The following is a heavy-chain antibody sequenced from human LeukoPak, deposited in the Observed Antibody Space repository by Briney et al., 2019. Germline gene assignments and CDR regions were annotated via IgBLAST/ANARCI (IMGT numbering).Heavy chain of an antibody. CDR2: ISASGGAI. Sequence: PGGSLRLSCAASGFTFSDYYMSWIRQAPGRGLEWISYISASGGAIYYADSVKGRFTISRDNAKNSLYLQMNSLRAEDTAVYYCARVRDPPYYYYMDVWGKGTTVTVSS. CDR3: ARVRDPPYYYYMDV. J-gene: IGHJ6*03. V-gene: IGHV3-11*04. CDR1: GFTFSDYY.